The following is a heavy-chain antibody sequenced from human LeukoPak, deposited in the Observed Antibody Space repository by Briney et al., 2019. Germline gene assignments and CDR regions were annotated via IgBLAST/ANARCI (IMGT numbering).Heavy chain of an antibody. CDR2: IHSDGNT. V-gene: IGHV3-66*01. Sequence: GGSLRLSCAASGFSVSSNYMSWVRQVPGKGLEWVSVIHSDGNTYYADSVKGTFTISRDITKNTLSLQMNNLRAEDTAMYYCARERGLDVTNSAYYFDYWGQGTLVTVSS. J-gene: IGHJ4*02. D-gene: IGHD4-23*01. CDR3: ARERGLDVTNSAYYFDY. CDR1: GFSVSSNY.